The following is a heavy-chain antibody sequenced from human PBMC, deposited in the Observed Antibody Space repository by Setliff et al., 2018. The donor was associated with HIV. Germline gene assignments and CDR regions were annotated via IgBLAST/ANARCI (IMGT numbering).Heavy chain of an antibody. CDR1: GGSISSIGYS. Sequence: PSETLSLTCAVSGGSISSIGYSWSWIRQPPGEGLEWIGYIYDSGKTKYNPSLKSRVTISEDRSKNQVSLKLSSMTAADTAVYYCARGAINDYVSGRLTNLDTWGQGALVTVSS. V-gene: IGHV4-30-2*01. J-gene: IGHJ5*01. CDR2: IYDSGKT. D-gene: IGHD3-16*01. CDR3: ARGAINDYVSGRLTNLDT.